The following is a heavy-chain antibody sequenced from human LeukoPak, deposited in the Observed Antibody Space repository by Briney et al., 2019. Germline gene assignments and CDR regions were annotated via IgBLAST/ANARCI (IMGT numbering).Heavy chain of an antibody. D-gene: IGHD6-13*01. V-gene: IGHV3-7*01. CDR3: AKDPSYTAAGIDY. J-gene: IGHJ4*02. CDR2: IKQDGSDK. CDR1: RLTFRNNW. Sequence: PGGSLRLSCAASRLTFRNNWMSWVRQAPGKGLKGLANIKQDGSDKFYVASVNGRFISSRDNSKNTLDLQMSSLRAEDTAVYYCAKDPSYTAAGIDYWGQGTLVTVSS.